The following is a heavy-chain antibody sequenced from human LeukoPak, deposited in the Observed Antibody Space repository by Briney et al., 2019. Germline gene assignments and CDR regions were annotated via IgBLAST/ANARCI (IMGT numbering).Heavy chain of an antibody. J-gene: IGHJ3*02. CDR3: ARDCSSTSCYDAFDI. D-gene: IGHD2-2*01. Sequence: SETLSLTCTVSGGSISTDTNYWAWIRLPPGKGLEWIGSIFYSGITYYNRSLKSPVTISVDTSQNQFSLKLSSVTAADTAVYYCARDCSSTSCYDAFDIWGQGTMVTVSS. V-gene: IGHV4-39*02. CDR2: IFYSGIT. CDR1: GGSISTDTNY.